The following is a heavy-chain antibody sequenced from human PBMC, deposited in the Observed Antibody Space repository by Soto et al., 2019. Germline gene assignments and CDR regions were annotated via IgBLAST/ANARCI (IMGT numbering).Heavy chain of an antibody. D-gene: IGHD1-26*01. Sequence: GGSLRLSCAASGFTFSSYGMHWVRQAPGKGLEWVAVISYDGSNKYYADSVKGRFTISRDNSKNTLYLQMNSLRAEDTAVYYCAKGIREYYYYYMDVWGKGTTVTVSS. CDR2: ISYDGSNK. V-gene: IGHV3-30*18. J-gene: IGHJ6*03. CDR3: AKGIREYYYYYMDV. CDR1: GFTFSSYG.